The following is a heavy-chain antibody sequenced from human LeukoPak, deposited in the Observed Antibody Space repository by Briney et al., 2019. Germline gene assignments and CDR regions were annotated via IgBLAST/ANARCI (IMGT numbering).Heavy chain of an antibody. D-gene: IGHD2-15*01. V-gene: IGHV3-11*04. J-gene: IGHJ4*02. CDR2: ISSSGSTI. Sequence: GGSLRLSCTASGFTFSDYYMSWIRQTPGKGLEWVSYISSSGSTIYYADFVEGRFTISRDNSKNTLYLQMNSLRAEDTAVYYCTLGFCSGGTCYSIDYWGQGTLVTVSS. CDR3: TLGFCSGGTCYSIDY. CDR1: GFTFSDYY.